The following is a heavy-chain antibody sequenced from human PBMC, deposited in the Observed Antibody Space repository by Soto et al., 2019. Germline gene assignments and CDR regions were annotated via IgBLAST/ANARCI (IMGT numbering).Heavy chain of an antibody. CDR3: AKDSTRQLAYWLDP. D-gene: IGHD6-6*01. V-gene: IGHV1-2*02. CDR1: GFSFTGYY. Sequence: ASVKVSCKASGFSFTGYYIHWLRQAPGQGLEWMGWINAHSGGTEYAQKFQGRVTLTRDTSIATAYLTLTSLTSDDTALYYCAKDSTRQLAYWLDPWGQGTQVTVSS. CDR2: INAHSGGT. J-gene: IGHJ5*02.